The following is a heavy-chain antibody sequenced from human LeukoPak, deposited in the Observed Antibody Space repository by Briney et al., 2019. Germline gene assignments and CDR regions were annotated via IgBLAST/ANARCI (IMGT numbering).Heavy chain of an antibody. Sequence: SETLSLTCSVSGGSISRSSYYWGWIRQPPGKGLEWIGSIYYSGSTYYNPSLKSRVIISVDTSKNQFSLKLSSVSAADTAVYYCARATGFYYYYMDVWGKGTTVTISS. CDR2: IYYSGST. V-gene: IGHV4-39*07. CDR1: GGSISRSSYY. J-gene: IGHJ6*03. D-gene: IGHD4-11*01. CDR3: ARATGFYYYYMDV.